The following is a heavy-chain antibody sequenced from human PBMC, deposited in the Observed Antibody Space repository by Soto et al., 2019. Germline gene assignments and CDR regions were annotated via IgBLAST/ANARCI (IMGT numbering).Heavy chain of an antibody. CDR3: ASSFCSGGSCQTLDY. J-gene: IGHJ4*02. CDR1: GFTFSSYG. CDR2: IWYDGSNK. Sequence: GGSLRLSCAASGFTFSSYGMHWVRQAPSKGLEWVAVIWYDGSNKYYADSVKGRFTISRDNSKNTLYLQMNSLRAEDTAVYYCASSFCSGGSCQTLDYWGQGTLVTVSS. V-gene: IGHV3-33*01. D-gene: IGHD2-15*01.